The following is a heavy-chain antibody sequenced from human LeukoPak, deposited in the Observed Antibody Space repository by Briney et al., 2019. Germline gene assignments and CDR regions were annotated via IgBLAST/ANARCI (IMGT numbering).Heavy chain of an antibody. CDR2: FYYSGST. V-gene: IGHV4-39*07. J-gene: IGHJ5*02. Sequence: SETLSLTCSVSGGSISSSSYYWGWLRQPPGKGLEWIASFYYSGSTYYNPSPKRRVTISVHASTNTFSLKLDSVTAADTAGYYCARDSSGWYHWFDPWGQGTLVTVAS. CDR3: ARDSSGWYHWFDP. D-gene: IGHD6-19*01. CDR1: GGSISSSSYY.